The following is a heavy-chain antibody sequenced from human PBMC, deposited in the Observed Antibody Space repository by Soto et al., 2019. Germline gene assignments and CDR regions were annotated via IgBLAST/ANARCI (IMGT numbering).Heavy chain of an antibody. V-gene: IGHV1-3*01. Sequence: ASVKVSCKASGYTFTSYAMHWVRQAPGQRLEWMGWINAGNGNTKYSQKFQGRVTITRDTSASTAYMELSSLGSEDTAVYYCARDRPGIKTYEAFDIWGQGTTVTVSS. CDR3: ARDRPGIKTYEAFDI. D-gene: IGHD1-20*01. J-gene: IGHJ3*02. CDR1: GYTFTSYA. CDR2: INAGNGNT.